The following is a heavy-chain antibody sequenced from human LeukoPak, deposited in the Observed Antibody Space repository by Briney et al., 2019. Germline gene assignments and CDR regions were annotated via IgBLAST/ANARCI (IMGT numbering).Heavy chain of an antibody. V-gene: IGHV1-2*04. Sequence: ASVKVSCKASGYIFTGYYMHWVRQAPGQGLEWMGWINPNSGGTNYAQKFQGWVTMTRDTSISTAYMELSRLRSDDTAVYYCARDQEGKRNWFDPWGQGTLVTVSS. CDR3: ARDQEGKRNWFDP. J-gene: IGHJ5*02. CDR1: GYIFTGYY. CDR2: INPNSGGT.